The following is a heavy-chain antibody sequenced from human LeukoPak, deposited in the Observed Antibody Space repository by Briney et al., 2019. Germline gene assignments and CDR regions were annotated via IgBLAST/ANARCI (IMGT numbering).Heavy chain of an antibody. CDR2: INPNSGGT. D-gene: IGHD2-2*01. CDR1: GYTFSGYY. CDR3: ARLADCSSSSCRSFDY. V-gene: IGHV1-2*02. Sequence: ASVKVSCKASGYTFSGYYMHWVRQTPGQGLEWMGWINPNSGGTNYAQKFQGRVTMTRDTSIRTAYMELSRLTSDDTAVYYCARLADCSSSSCRSFDYWGQGTLVTVSS. J-gene: IGHJ4*02.